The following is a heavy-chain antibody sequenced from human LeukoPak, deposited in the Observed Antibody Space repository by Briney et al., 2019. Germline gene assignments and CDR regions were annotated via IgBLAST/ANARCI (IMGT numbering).Heavy chain of an antibody. V-gene: IGHV4-59*01. Sequence: RASETLSLTCTVSGGSISSYYWSWIRQPPGKGLEWIGYIYYSGSTNYNPSLKSRVTISVDTSKNQFSPKLRSVTAADTAVYYCARVTGYVIEDNFDYWGQGTLVTVSS. CDR3: ARVTGYVIEDNFDY. J-gene: IGHJ4*02. CDR1: GGSISSYY. CDR2: IYYSGST. D-gene: IGHD2-15*01.